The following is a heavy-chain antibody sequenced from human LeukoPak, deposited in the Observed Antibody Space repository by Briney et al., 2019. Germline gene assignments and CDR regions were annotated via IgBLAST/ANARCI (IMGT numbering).Heavy chain of an antibody. J-gene: IGHJ4*02. CDR1: GFTFGGYG. CDR2: RA. D-gene: IGHD1-14*01. V-gene: IGHV3-33*05. Sequence: GGSLRLSCAGSGFTFGGYGMHWFRQTPGKGLEWVAVRAFYADSVKGRFTISRDNSKNTVSVQMDDLRAEDTAVYYCTRYNNDHFDYWGQGTLVTVSS. CDR3: TRYNNDHFDY.